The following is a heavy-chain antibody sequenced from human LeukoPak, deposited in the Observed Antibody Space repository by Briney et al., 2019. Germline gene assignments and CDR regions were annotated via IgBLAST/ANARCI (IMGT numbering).Heavy chain of an antibody. J-gene: IGHJ3*02. CDR1: GFTFSTYG. D-gene: IGHD3-22*01. V-gene: IGHV3-30*02. Sequence: GGSLRLSCAASGFTFSTYGMHWVRQAPGKGLEWMAFIRYDGSDKYYGGSVKGRFTISRDTSKNTLYLQMNSLRAEDTAVYYCAKAGGYDYFDSSAFDIWGQGTMVTVSS. CDR2: IRYDGSDK. CDR3: AKAGGYDYFDSSAFDI.